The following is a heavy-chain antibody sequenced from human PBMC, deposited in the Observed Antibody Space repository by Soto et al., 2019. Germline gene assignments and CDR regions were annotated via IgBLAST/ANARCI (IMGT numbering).Heavy chain of an antibody. CDR2: INHSGST. CDR3: ARLQWLVPTFDY. J-gene: IGHJ4*02. CDR1: GGSFSGYY. V-gene: IGHV4-34*01. D-gene: IGHD6-19*01. Sequence: SETLSLTCAVYGGSFSGYYWSWIRQPPGKGLEWIGEINHSGSTNYNPSLKSRVTISVDTSKNQFSLKLSSVTAADTAVYYCARLQWLVPTFDYWGQGTLVTVSS.